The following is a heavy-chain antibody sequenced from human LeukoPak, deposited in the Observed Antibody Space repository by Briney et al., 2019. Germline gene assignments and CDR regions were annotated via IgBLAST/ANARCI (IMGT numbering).Heavy chain of an antibody. CDR3: AKDLWFGGSAFDS. CDR2: IIPIFGTA. CDR1: RGTFSSYA. J-gene: IGHJ4*01. Sequence: SVKVSCKASRGTFSSYAISWVRPAPGQGLEWMGGIIPIFGTANYAQKFQGRVTITADKSTSTAYMELSSLRSEDTAVYYCAKDLWFGGSAFDSWGQGTLVTVSS. V-gene: IGHV1-69*06. D-gene: IGHD3-10*01.